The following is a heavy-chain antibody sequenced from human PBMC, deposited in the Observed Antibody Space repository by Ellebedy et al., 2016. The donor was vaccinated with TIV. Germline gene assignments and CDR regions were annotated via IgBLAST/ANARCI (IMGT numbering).Heavy chain of an antibody. D-gene: IGHD3-10*01. V-gene: IGHV3-48*04. Sequence: GESLKISXAASGFTFSSYSMNWVRQAPGKGLEWVSYISSSSSTIYYADSVKGRFTISRDNAKNSLYLQMNSLRAEDTAVYYCARDQVTMVRGVITDPWGQGTLVTVSS. CDR3: ARDQVTMVRGVITDP. CDR1: GFTFSSYS. CDR2: ISSSSSTI. J-gene: IGHJ5*02.